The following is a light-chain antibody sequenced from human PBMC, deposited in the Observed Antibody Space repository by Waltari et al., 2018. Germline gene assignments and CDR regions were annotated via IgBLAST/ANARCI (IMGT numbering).Light chain of an antibody. CDR3: QQYDISPLT. V-gene: IGKV3-20*01. J-gene: IGKJ4*02. CDR2: GAS. Sequence: KAHQTVRTTEVAREQHKRGQAPTLHIYGASSRATGIPDRFSSSGSGTDFSLTSSSLEPEYFAVYYCQQYDISPLTFGGGTKVEIK. CDR1: QTVRTTE.